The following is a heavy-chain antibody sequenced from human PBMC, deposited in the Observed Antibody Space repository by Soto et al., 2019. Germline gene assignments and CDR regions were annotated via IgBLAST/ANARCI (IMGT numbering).Heavy chain of an antibody. CDR3: ASQRDGYSIDY. CDR1: GDSITNTTYY. Sequence: PSETLSLTCSVSGDSITNTTYYLDWIRQPPGKGLEWLGSVYKSGSTYYNPSLKSRVTVSVDTAKNQFSLELDSVTAADTAVYYCASQRDGYSIDYWGQGSLVTVS. CDR2: VYKSGST. D-gene: IGHD4-4*01. V-gene: IGHV4-39*01. J-gene: IGHJ4*02.